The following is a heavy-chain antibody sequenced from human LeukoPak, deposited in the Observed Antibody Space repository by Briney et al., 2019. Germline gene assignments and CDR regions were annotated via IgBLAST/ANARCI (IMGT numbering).Heavy chain of an antibody. CDR1: GGSISSGGYS. CDR2: IYHSGST. D-gene: IGHD3-22*01. V-gene: IGHV4-30-2*01. CDR3: ARVDYYYDSSGYSTRGAFDI. J-gene: IGHJ3*02. Sequence: SETLSLTCAVSGGSISSGGYSWSWIRQPPGKGLEWIGYIYHSGSTYYNPSLKSRVTISVDRSKNQFSLKLSSVTAADTAVYYCARVDYYYDSSGYSTRGAFDIWGQGTMVTVSS.